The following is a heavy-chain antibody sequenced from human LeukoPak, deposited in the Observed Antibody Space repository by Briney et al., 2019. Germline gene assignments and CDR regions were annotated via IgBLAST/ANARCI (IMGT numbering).Heavy chain of an antibody. J-gene: IGHJ5*02. V-gene: IGHV4-4*07. Sequence: SETLSLTCSISGGSIGSYYWSWIRQPAGKGLEWIGRIYISGTTNYNPSLKSRVTMSVDTSKNQFSLKLSSVAAADTAVYYCARAQGDYDFWSGLTTDNWFDPWGQGTLVTVSS. CDR2: IYISGTT. CDR1: GGSIGSYY. CDR3: ARAQGDYDFWSGLTTDNWFDP. D-gene: IGHD3-3*01.